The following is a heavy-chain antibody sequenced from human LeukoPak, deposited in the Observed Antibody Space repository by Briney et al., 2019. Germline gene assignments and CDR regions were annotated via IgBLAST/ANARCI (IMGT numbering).Heavy chain of an antibody. CDR3: ARASQDYGDLLDAFDI. V-gene: IGHV3-7*01. CDR1: GFTFSSYW. D-gene: IGHD4-17*01. J-gene: IGHJ3*02. Sequence: GGSLRLSCAASGFTFSSYWMSWVRQAPGKGLEWVASIKQDGSEKYYVDSVKGRFTISRDNAKNSLYLQMNSLRAEDTAVFYCARASQDYGDLLDAFDIWGQGTMVTVSS. CDR2: IKQDGSEK.